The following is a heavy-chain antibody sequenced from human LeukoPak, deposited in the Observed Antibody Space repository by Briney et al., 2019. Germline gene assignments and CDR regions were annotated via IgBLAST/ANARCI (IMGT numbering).Heavy chain of an antibody. D-gene: IGHD3-16*01. V-gene: IGHV1-46*01. CDR2: INPSGGST. CDR3: ARELGGVTTGAWFAP. CDR1: GYTLTELS. Sequence: ASVKVSCKVSGYTLTELSMHWVRQAPGQGLEWMGIINPSGGSTSYAQKFQGRVTMTRDTSTSTVYMELSSLRSEDTAVYYCARELGGVTTGAWFAPWGQGTLVTVSS. J-gene: IGHJ5*02.